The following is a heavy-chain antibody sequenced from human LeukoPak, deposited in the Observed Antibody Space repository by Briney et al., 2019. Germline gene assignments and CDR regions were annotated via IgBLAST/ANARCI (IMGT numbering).Heavy chain of an antibody. CDR3: ARDLYDWNYGRFDY. CDR2: IYYSGST. J-gene: IGHJ4*02. V-gene: IGHV4-39*07. D-gene: IGHD1-7*01. Sequence: SETLSLTCTASGGSISSSSYYWGWIRQPPGKGLEWIGSIYYSGSTYYNPSLKSRVTISVDTSKNQFSLKLSSVTAADTAVYYCARDLYDWNYGRFDYWGQGTLVTVSS. CDR1: GGSISSSSYY.